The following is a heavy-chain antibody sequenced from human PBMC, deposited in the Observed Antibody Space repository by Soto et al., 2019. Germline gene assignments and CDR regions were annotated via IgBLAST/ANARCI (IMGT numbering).Heavy chain of an antibody. CDR1: GGTFSSYA. Sequence: SVQVSCKASGGTFSSYAISWLRQAPGQGLEWMGGIIPIFGTANYAQKFQGRVTLTADESTSTAYMELSSLRSEDTAVYYCARPARYYDSSGYYYDYWGQGTLVTVSS. V-gene: IGHV1-69*13. CDR2: IIPIFGTA. D-gene: IGHD3-22*01. J-gene: IGHJ4*02. CDR3: ARPARYYDSSGYYYDY.